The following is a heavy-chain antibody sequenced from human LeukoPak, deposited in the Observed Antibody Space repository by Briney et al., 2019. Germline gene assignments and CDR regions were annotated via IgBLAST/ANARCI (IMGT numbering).Heavy chain of an antibody. CDR1: GGSICDFY. Sequence: PSETLSLTCSVSGGSICDFYWSCLRQPAGKGLEWIGRIYSSGNTNYNPSLKSRVTMSLDASKNQFSLKVSSVTAADTAVYYCATNSADSWGQGTLVTVSS. CDR3: ATNSADS. V-gene: IGHV4-4*07. J-gene: IGHJ5*01. D-gene: IGHD4-23*01. CDR2: IYSSGNT.